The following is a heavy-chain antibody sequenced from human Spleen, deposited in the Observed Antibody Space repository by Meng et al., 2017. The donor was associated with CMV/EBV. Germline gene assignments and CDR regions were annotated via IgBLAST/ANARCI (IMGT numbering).Heavy chain of an antibody. CDR3: AKGGCTRPTCYCNC. J-gene: IGHJ4*02. V-gene: IGHV4-34*01. CDR2: INHSGST. D-gene: IGHD2-2*01. CDR1: GGSFSGYY. Sequence: SETLSLTCAVYGGSFSGYYWTWIRQPPGKGLEWIGEINHSGSTNYNPSLMSRVTISVDTSKNQVSLRLTSVTAADTAVYYCAKGGCTRPTCYCNCWGQGSLVTVSS.